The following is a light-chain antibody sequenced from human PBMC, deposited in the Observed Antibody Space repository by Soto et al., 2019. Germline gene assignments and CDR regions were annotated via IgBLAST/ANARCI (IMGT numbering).Light chain of an antibody. CDR2: DAS. Sequence: EMMLTQSPGTLSLSPGERATLSCRASPSVSNSLAWYQHKPGQAPRLLIYDASNRATGVPTRFSGSGSGTDFTLTISSLEPEDFAVYYCQQRNKWPPVTFGGGTKVDIK. CDR1: PSVSNS. V-gene: IGKV3-11*01. CDR3: QQRNKWPPVT. J-gene: IGKJ4*01.